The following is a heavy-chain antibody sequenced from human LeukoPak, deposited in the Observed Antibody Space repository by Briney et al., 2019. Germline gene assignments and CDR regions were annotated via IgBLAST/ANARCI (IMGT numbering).Heavy chain of an antibody. D-gene: IGHD7-27*01. Sequence: GASVKVSCKTSGYTFIDYFIHWVRQAPGQGLEWMGRLNPNNGYTFYTEEFQSRVTMTRDTSISTAYMELSRLTSDDTALYYCARDLSYTSNWEFDYWGQGTLVTVSS. CDR3: ARDLSYTSNWEFDY. J-gene: IGHJ4*02. V-gene: IGHV1-2*06. CDR1: GYTFIDYF. CDR2: LNPNNGYT.